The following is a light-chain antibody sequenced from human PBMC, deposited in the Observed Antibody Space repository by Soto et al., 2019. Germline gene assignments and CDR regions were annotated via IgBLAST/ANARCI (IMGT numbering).Light chain of an antibody. J-gene: IGKJ1*01. Sequence: DAAMTHSPLSLPFTVGQPATISCRSSQSLVYSDGNTYLNWFQQIPGQSPRRLIYKVSHRDSGFKDICSGSGSGTDGTLKIWRGRAEERCVYYFKKRRHSPGTFGQGTEVDIK. CDR3: KKRRHSPGT. V-gene: IGKV2-30*01. CDR1: QSLVYSDGNTY. CDR2: KVS.